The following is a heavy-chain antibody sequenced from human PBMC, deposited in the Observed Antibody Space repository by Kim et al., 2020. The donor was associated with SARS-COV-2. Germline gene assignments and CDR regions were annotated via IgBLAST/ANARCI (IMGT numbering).Heavy chain of an antibody. D-gene: IGHD2-2*01. CDR2: IYHFGST. CDR3: AKFCSSTSCYAGYAFDI. CDR1: GGSISSSNL. J-gene: IGHJ3*02. Sequence: SETLSLTCAVSGGSISSSNLWSWVRQPPGKGLEWIGEIYHFGSTNYNPSLKSRVTISVDKSKNQFSLKLSSVTAADTAVYYCAKFCSSTSCYAGYAFDIWGQGTMVTVSS. V-gene: IGHV4-4*02.